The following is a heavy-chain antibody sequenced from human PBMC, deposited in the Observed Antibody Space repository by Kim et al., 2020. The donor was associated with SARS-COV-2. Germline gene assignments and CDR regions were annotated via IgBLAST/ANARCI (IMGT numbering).Heavy chain of an antibody. CDR2: MSYDESRT. CDR1: GFNFDTYA. V-gene: IGHV3-30*18. CDR3: VKDRIQWLVDHWYFDL. Sequence: GGSLRLSCEASGFNFDTYAMHWVRQAPGKGLEWVALMSYDESRTFYADSVKGRFTVSRDNSKNTLYLQMNSLRPDDTAIYYCVKDRIQWLVDHWYFDLWGRGTQVTVSS. D-gene: IGHD6-19*01. J-gene: IGHJ2*01.